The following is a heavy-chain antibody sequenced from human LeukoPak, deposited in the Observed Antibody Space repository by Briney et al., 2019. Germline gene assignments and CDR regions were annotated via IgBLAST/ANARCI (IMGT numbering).Heavy chain of an antibody. V-gene: IGHV1-58*02. CDR1: GFTFTSST. J-gene: IGHJ5*02. Sequence: SVKVSCKASGFTFTSSTIQWVRQARGQRLEWIGWVVVGSGNTNYAQKFQERVTITRDMSTSTAYMELSSLRSEDTAVYYCAADLSPRMFDPWGQGTLVTVSS. CDR3: AADLSPRMFDP. D-gene: IGHD2-15*01. CDR2: VVVGSGNT.